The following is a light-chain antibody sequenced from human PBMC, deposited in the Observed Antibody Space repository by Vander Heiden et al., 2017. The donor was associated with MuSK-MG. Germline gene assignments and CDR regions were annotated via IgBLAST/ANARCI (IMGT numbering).Light chain of an antibody. V-gene: IGLV1-47*03. CDR2: RNN. CDR1: SSNIGSNY. CDR3: AAWDDSLNWV. Sequence: HSPSASGTPGQRVTLSCSGSSSNIGSNYVYWYQQLPGTAPKLLIYRNNQRPSGVPDRFSGSKSGTSASLAISGLWSEDEADYYCAAWDDSLNWVFGGGTKLTVL. J-gene: IGLJ3*02.